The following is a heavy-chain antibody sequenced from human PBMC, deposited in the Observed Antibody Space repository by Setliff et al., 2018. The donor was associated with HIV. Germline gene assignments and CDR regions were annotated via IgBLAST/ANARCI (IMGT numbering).Heavy chain of an antibody. V-gene: IGHV1-2*02. CDR1: GYTFTSYD. CDR2: INPNTGGT. CDR3: ARVWGCEGGSCSYYYYMDV. J-gene: IGHJ6*03. D-gene: IGHD2-15*01. Sequence: ASVKVSCKASGYTFTSYDINWVRQAPGQGLEWMGWINPNTGGTSYAQKFQGRVTMTRDTSISTAYMELNWLRSDDTAVYYCARVWGCEGGSCSYYYYMDVWGKGTTVTVSS.